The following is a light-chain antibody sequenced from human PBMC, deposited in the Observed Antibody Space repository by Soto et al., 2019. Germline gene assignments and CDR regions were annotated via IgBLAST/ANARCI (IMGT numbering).Light chain of an antibody. CDR3: QHRSSWPPT. CDR1: QSVSVY. CDR2: AAS. J-gene: IGKJ2*01. V-gene: IGKV3-11*01. Sequence: EIVLTQSPATLSLSPGERATLSCRASQSVSVYLAWYQQKPGQAPRLLIYAASSRAPGIPVRFSGSGSGTAFTLPISCLEPEDFAVYYCQHRSSWPPTFGPGTQLDIK.